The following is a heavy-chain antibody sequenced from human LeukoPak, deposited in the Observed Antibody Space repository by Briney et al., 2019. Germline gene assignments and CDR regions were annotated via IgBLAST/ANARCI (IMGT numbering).Heavy chain of an antibody. D-gene: IGHD3-16*01. CDR1: GYTFTSYG. CDR2: ISAYNGNT. J-gene: IGHJ4*02. V-gene: IGHV1-18*01. CDR3: ARDLQPYGGFNPLY. Sequence: ASVEVSCKASGYTFTSYGISWVRQAPGQGLEWMGWISAYNGNTNYAQKLQGRVTMTTDTSTSTAYMELRSLRSDDTAVYYCARDLQPYGGFNPLYWGQGTLVTVSS.